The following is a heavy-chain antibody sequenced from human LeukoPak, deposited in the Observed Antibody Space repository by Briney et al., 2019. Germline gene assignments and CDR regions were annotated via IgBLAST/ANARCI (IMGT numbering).Heavy chain of an antibody. CDR3: ARGPRRIAVAGTFDY. CDR1: GGSFSGYY. D-gene: IGHD6-19*01. Sequence: PSETLSLTCAVYGGSFSGYYWSWIRHPPGKGLEWIGEINHSGSTNYNPSLKSPVTISVDTSKNQFSLKLSSVTAADTAVYYCARGPRRIAVAGTFDYWGQGTLVTVSS. J-gene: IGHJ4*02. V-gene: IGHV4-34*01. CDR2: INHSGST.